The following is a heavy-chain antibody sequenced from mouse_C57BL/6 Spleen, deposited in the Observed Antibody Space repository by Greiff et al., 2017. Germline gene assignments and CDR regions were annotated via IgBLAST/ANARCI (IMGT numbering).Heavy chain of an antibody. J-gene: IGHJ2*01. V-gene: IGHV1-15*01. CDR2: IDPETGGT. CDR3: TRTPYYVDY. CDR1: GYTFTDYE. Sequence: QVQLQQSGAELVRPGASVTLSCTASGYTFTDYEMHWVKQTPVHGLEWIGAIDPETGGTAYNQKFKGKAILTADKSSSTAYMELRSLTSEDSAVYYCTRTPYYVDYWGQGTTLTVSS.